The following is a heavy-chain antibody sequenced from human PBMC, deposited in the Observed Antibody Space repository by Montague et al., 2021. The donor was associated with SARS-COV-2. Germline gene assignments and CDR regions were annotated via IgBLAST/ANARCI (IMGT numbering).Heavy chain of an antibody. CDR1: GFTFDDYT. J-gene: IGHJ4*02. Sequence: SLRFSCAVSGFTFDDYTMHWVRQTPGKGLEWVSLISGDGISTNYADSVKGRFTMSRDNNKNSLYLQMNSLRTEDTALYYCAKGRHSTAWHFDYWGQGALVTASS. CDR3: AKGRHSTAWHFDY. D-gene: IGHD6-13*01. CDR2: ISGDGIST. V-gene: IGHV3-43*02.